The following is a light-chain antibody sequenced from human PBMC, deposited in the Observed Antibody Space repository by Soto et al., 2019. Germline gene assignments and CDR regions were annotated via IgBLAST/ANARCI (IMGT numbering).Light chain of an antibody. CDR1: SSNIGKHP. J-gene: IGLJ2*01. Sequence: QSVLTQPPSASGTSGQSVTVSCSGGSSNIGKHPVNWYQQLPGAAPKLLIYKNDQRPSGVPDRFSASKSDASASLDISGLQSEDEADYFCATWDDGLGGPPFGGGTKLTVL. CDR2: KND. V-gene: IGLV1-44*01. CDR3: ATWDDGLGGPP.